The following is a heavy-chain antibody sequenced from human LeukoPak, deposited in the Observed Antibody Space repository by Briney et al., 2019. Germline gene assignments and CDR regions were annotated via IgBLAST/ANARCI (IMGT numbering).Heavy chain of an antibody. Sequence: GGSLRLSCAASGFTFSSYAMSWVRQAPGKGLEWVSAISGSGGSTYYADSVKGRFTISRDNSKNALYLQMNSLRAEDTAVYYCAKDPGRRNLFDPWGQGTLVTVSS. CDR3: AKDPGRRNLFDP. CDR1: GFTFSSYA. CDR2: ISGSGGST. J-gene: IGHJ5*02. V-gene: IGHV3-23*01.